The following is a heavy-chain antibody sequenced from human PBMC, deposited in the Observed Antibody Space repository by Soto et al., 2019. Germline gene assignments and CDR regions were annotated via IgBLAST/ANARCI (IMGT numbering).Heavy chain of an antibody. J-gene: IGHJ4*02. V-gene: IGHV5-51*01. Sequence: GESLTMYCPCPGHRFSRSSIVGVRQKPGKGLEWLGNVYPSDSDVRYSPAFEGQVTMSADNSINTAYLQLLNLKASHTAIYYCTKGDTSPFESWGQGTRVTVSS. CDR1: GHRFSRSS. CDR3: TKGDTSPFES. D-gene: IGHD3-16*01. CDR2: VYPSDSDV.